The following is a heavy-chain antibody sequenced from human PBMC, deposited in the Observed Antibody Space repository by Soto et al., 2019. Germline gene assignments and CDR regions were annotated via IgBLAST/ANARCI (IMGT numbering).Heavy chain of an antibody. CDR1: GYTFTSYD. CDR3: ARSGGYCSGGSCGMDV. D-gene: IGHD2-15*01. Sequence: GASVKVSCKASGYTFTSYDINWVRQATGQGLEWMGWMNPNSGNTGYAQKFQGRVTMTRNTSIITAYMELSSLRFEDTAVYYCARSGGYCSGGSCGMDVWGKGTTVTVSS. V-gene: IGHV1-8*01. J-gene: IGHJ6*04. CDR2: MNPNSGNT.